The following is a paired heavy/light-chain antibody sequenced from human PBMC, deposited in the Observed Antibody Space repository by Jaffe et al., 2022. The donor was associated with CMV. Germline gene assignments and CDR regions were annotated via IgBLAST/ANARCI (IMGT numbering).Light chain of an antibody. J-gene: IGKJ4*01. Sequence: EIVLTQSPVTLSLSPGDRATLSCRASQSIDDQLGWYQQKSGQAPRLLIYDTFNRATGIPPRFSGSGSGTDFTLTISSLEPEDIAVYYCQQRSAWPLTFGGGTKVEI. V-gene: IGKV3-11*01. CDR2: DTF. CDR1: QSIDDQ. CDR3: QQRSAWPLT.
Heavy chain of an antibody. CDR3: ARRRRSIRAIGSGENWFDP. CDR2: IKYDGVDGGT. J-gene: IGHJ5*02. V-gene: IGHV4-59*12. D-gene: IGHD2-15*01. Sequence: QVQLQESGPGLVKPSETLSLTCTVSVDSITTFYWNWVRQSPGKGLEWIAYIKYDGVDGGTHYNPSLASRATISMDTSKNQFSLKLSSVTAADTAIYYCARRRRSIRAIGSGENWFDPWGQGMLVTVSS. CDR1: VDSITTFY.